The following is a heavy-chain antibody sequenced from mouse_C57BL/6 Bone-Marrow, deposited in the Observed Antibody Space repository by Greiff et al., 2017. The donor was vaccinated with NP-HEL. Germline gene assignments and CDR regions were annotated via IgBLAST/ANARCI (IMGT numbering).Heavy chain of an antibody. J-gene: IGHJ4*01. D-gene: IGHD2-4*01. CDR2: ISNLAYSI. CDR3: ARRAYDYDRKCNYAMDY. CDR1: GFTFSDYG. V-gene: IGHV5-15*01. Sequence: EVQGVESGGGLVQPGGSLKLSCAASGFTFSDYGMAWVRQAPRKGPEWVAFISNLAYSIYYADTVTGRFTISRENAKNTLYLEMSSLRSEDTAMYYCARRAYDYDRKCNYAMDYWGQGTSVTVSS.